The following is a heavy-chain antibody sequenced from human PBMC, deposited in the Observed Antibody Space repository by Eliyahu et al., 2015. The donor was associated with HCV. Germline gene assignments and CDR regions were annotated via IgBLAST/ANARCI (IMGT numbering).Heavy chain of an antibody. CDR1: GFTVRNNY. D-gene: IGHD3-10*01. CDR2: IYSGGST. Sequence: EVQLVESGGGLMQPGGSLRLSCAASGFTVRNNYMSWVRQAPGKGLEWVSVIYSGGSTFYADSVRGRFTISRDNSNNRLYLQMNSLRAEDTAVYYCAKVTYYYDSASYYYDSWGQGTRVTVSS. CDR3: AKVTYYYDSASYYYDS. J-gene: IGHJ4*02. V-gene: IGHV3-53*01.